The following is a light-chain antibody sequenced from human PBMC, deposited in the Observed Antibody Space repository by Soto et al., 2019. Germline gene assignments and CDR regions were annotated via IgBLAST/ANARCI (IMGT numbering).Light chain of an antibody. CDR1: NSNIGAGYD. CDR2: GNN. J-gene: IGLJ2*01. Sequence: QSVLTQPPSVSGAPGQRVTISCTGSNSNIGAGYDVHWYQQLPGTAPKLLIYGNNNRTSGVPDRFSGSKSGTSASLAITGLQAEDEADYYCQSYDTSLSGVLFGGGTQLTVL. V-gene: IGLV1-40*01. CDR3: QSYDTSLSGVL.